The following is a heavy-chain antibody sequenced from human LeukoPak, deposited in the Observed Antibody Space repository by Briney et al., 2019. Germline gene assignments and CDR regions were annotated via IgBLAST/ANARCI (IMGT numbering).Heavy chain of an antibody. D-gene: IGHD1-14*01. J-gene: IGHJ4*02. CDR1: GGSVSSYY. Sequence: SETLSLTCSVSGGSVSSYYWSWIRQSPGKGLEWSGYIHNSGRTNYNPSLKSRVTGFVDTSKNQVSLRLSSVTAADTAVYYCARHGTISSESYFDYWGQGALVTVSS. V-gene: IGHV4-59*08. CDR3: ARHGTISSESYFDY. CDR2: IHNSGRT.